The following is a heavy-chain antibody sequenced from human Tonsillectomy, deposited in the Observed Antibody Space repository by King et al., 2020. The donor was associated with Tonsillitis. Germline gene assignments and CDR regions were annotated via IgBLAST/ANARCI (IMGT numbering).Heavy chain of an antibody. V-gene: IGHV2-70*01. CDR3: ARISNDFWSGYADY. CDR2: IDWDDDK. D-gene: IGHD3-3*01. Sequence: TLKESGPALVKPTQTLTLTCTFSGFSLSTSAMCVSWIRQPPGKALEWLALIDWDDDKYYSTSLKTRLTISKDTSKNQVVLTMTNMDPGDTATYYCARISNDFWSGYADYWGQGTLVTVSS. CDR1: GFSLSTSAMC. J-gene: IGHJ4*02.